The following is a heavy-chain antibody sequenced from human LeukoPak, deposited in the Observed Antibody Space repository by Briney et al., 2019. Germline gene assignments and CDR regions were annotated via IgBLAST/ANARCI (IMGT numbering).Heavy chain of an antibody. Sequence: GGSLRLSCAASGFTFSSYGMHWVRQAPGKGLGWVAVIWYDGSNKYYADSVKGRFTISRDNSKNTLYLQMNSLRAEDTAVYYCASGGDYYDSSGYYSKFDYWGQGTLVTVSS. D-gene: IGHD3-22*01. J-gene: IGHJ4*02. V-gene: IGHV3-33*01. CDR1: GFTFSSYG. CDR3: ASGGDYYDSSGYYSKFDY. CDR2: IWYDGSNK.